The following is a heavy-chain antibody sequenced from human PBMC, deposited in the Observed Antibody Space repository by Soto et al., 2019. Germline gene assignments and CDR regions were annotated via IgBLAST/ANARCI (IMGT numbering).Heavy chain of an antibody. CDR1: GFIFNNYG. CDR2: ASYDESDN. CDR3: SKGGAKTAVARYLFES. Sequence: TGGSLRLSCAASGFIFNNYGIHWVRQAPGKGLDWVAVASYDESDNKYGDSVKGRFTLSRDNSKNTVYLQMNSLTAEDTAVYYCSKGGAKTAVARYLFESWSQGTLVNVSS. J-gene: IGHJ5*01. D-gene: IGHD6-13*01. V-gene: IGHV3-30*18.